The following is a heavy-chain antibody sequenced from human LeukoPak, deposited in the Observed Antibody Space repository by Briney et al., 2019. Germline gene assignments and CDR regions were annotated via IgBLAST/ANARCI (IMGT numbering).Heavy chain of an antibody. CDR3: VRSCSSGSCYGYKDY. J-gene: IGHJ4*02. D-gene: IGHD2-2*01. CDR1: GFTFSSYW. CDR2: VNGDGTST. V-gene: IGHV3-74*01. Sequence: GGSLRLSCATSGFTFSSYWMHWVRQVPGKGLVWVSRVNGDGTSTSYADSVQGRFTISRDNAKNTLYLYMNSLRGDDTAIYFCVRSCSSGSCYGYKDYWGQGTLVTVSS.